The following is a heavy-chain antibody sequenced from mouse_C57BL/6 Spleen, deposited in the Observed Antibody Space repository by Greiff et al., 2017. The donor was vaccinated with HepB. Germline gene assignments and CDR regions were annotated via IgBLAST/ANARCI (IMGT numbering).Heavy chain of an antibody. CDR3: VRDRPHYYGSSPGYFDV. Sequence: EVKLMESGGGLVQPKGSLKLSCAASGFTFNTYAMHWVRQAPGKGLEWVARIRSKSSNYATYYADSVQDRFTISRDDSQSMLYLQMNNLQTEDTDMYDCVRDRPHYYGSSPGYFDVWGTGTPVTVSS. D-gene: IGHD1-1*01. CDR2: IRSKSSNYAT. J-gene: IGHJ1*03. V-gene: IGHV10-3*01. CDR1: GFTFNTYA.